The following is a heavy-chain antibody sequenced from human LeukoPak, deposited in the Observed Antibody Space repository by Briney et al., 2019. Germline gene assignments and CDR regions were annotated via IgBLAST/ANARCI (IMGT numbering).Heavy chain of an antibody. V-gene: IGHV3-64*04. D-gene: IGHD3-10*01. CDR2: ISSNGATT. CDR3: AREGDLYYFDH. Sequence: GGSLRLSCSASGFTFNGFYLHWVRQAPGKGLEFVSHISSNGATTYYADSVKGRFTISRDNSKNTLYLQMNSLRAEDTAVYYCAREGDLYYFDHWGQGTLVTVSS. CDR1: GFTFNGFY. J-gene: IGHJ4*02.